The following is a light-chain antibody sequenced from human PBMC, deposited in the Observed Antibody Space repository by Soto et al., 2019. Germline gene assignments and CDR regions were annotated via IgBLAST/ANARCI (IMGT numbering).Light chain of an antibody. Sequence: EIVLTQPPGTLSLSPGERATLSCRASQSVRSSYFAWYQQKPGQAPRLLIFGASTRAPGIPDRFSGSGSGTDFTLTISKLEPEDFALFYCQQYGNSPLTFGGGTKVEIK. CDR2: GAS. CDR1: QSVRSSY. CDR3: QQYGNSPLT. J-gene: IGKJ4*01. V-gene: IGKV3-20*01.